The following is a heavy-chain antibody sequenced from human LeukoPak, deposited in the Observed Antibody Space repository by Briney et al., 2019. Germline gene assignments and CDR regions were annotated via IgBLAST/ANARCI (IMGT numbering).Heavy chain of an antibody. CDR3: ASTRGYSYGPFDY. J-gene: IGHJ4*02. D-gene: IGHD5-18*01. V-gene: IGHV1-69*06. Sequence: ASVKVSCKASGGTFSSYAISWVRQAPGQGLEWMGGIIPIFGTANYAQKFQGRVTITADKSTSTAYMELSSLRSEDTAVYYCASTRGYSYGPFDYWGQGTLVTVSS. CDR1: GGTFSSYA. CDR2: IIPIFGTA.